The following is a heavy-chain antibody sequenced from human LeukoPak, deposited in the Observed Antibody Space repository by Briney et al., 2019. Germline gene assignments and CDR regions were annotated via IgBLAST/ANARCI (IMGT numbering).Heavy chain of an antibody. CDR2: INWNGGST. V-gene: IGHV3-20*04. CDR1: GLTFDDYG. Sequence: GGSLRLSCATSGLTFDDYGMSWVRQAPGKGLEWVSGINWNGGSTGYADSVKGRFTISRDNAKNSLYLQMNSLRAEDTALYYCAREGGSSWYVWFDPWGQGTLVTVSS. J-gene: IGHJ5*02. D-gene: IGHD6-13*01. CDR3: AREGGSSWYVWFDP.